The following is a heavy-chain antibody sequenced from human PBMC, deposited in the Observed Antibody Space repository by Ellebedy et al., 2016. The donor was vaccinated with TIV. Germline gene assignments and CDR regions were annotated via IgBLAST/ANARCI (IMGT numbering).Heavy chain of an antibody. CDR2: IWYDGSNK. Sequence: GGSLRLSCAATGFTFSSYGMHWVRQAPGKGLEWVAVIWYDGSNKYYADSVKGRFAISRDNSKNTLYLQMNSLRAEDTAVYHCASWRGSNWYAFDYWGQGTLVTVSS. J-gene: IGHJ4*02. V-gene: IGHV3-33*01. D-gene: IGHD6-13*01. CDR1: GFTFSSYG. CDR3: ASWRGSNWYAFDY.